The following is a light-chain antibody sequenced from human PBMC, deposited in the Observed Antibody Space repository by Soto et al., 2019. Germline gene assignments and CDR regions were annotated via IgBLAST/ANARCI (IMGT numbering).Light chain of an antibody. CDR3: LQYYTYSFT. CDR2: KAS. J-gene: IGKJ3*01. Sequence: DIQMTQSPSTLSASVGDRVTVTCRASQSISSWLAWYQQKPGKAPKLLIYKASTLESGVPSRFSGSESGAEFTLTISSLQPDDFATYDCLQYYTYSFTFGPGTTVDIK. CDR1: QSISSW. V-gene: IGKV1-5*03.